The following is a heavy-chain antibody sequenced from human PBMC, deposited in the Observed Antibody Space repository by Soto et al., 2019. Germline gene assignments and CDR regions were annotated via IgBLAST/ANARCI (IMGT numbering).Heavy chain of an antibody. CDR3: AHGGRYNSCWDVGWFDP. Sequence: QITLKESGPPLLEPTQTLTLTCSFSGFSLTSSGVGVGWLRQAPGKALECLGIIYWDGDRRYNPSLRQRLTSTKDTSKSEVVVAMTYMGPVDTATYYCAHGGRYNSCWDVGWFDPWGQGTLVTVS. J-gene: IGHJ5*02. D-gene: IGHD1-20*01. CDR1: GFSLTSSGVG. CDR2: IYWDGDR. V-gene: IGHV2-5*02.